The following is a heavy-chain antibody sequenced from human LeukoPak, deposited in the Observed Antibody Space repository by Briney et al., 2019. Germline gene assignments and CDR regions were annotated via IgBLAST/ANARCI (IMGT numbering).Heavy chain of an antibody. CDR3: ARVGRYCGGDCYDAFDI. J-gene: IGHJ3*02. CDR2: ISAYNGNT. CDR1: GYTFTSYG. V-gene: IGHV1-18*01. D-gene: IGHD2-21*01. Sequence: ASVKVSCEASGYTFTSYGISWVRQAPGQGLEWMGWISAYNGNTNYAQKLQGRVTMTTDTSTSTAYMELRSLRSDDTAVYYCARVGRYCGGDCYDAFDIWGQGTMVTVSS.